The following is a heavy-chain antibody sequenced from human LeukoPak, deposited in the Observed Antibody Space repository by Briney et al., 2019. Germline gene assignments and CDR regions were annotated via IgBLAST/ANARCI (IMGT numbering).Heavy chain of an antibody. CDR1: GGSISSSSDY. CDR2: IHYSGST. D-gene: IGHD6-19*01. Sequence: TSETLSLTCTVSGGSISSSSDYWGWIRQPPGKGLEWIGSIHYSGSTYYDPSLKSRVTISADTSKKQCSLRLSSVTAADTAVYYCARNIRYSSGLNWFDPWGQGTLVTVSS. J-gene: IGHJ5*02. V-gene: IGHV4-39*01. CDR3: ARNIRYSSGLNWFDP.